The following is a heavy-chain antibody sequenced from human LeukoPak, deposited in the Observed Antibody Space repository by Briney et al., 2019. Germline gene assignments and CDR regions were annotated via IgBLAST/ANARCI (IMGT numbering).Heavy chain of an antibody. D-gene: IGHD5-18*01. CDR2: ISGDGAGT. Sequence: GGSLRLSCAASGFTFDDYAMHWVRQAPGKGLEWVSLISGDGAGTYYADSVKGRFTISRDNSKNSLYLQMNSLRTEDTALYYCAKDRIMAYQDTADAFDICGQGTTVTVSS. J-gene: IGHJ3*02. V-gene: IGHV3-43*02. CDR3: AKDRIMAYQDTADAFDI. CDR1: GFTFDDYA.